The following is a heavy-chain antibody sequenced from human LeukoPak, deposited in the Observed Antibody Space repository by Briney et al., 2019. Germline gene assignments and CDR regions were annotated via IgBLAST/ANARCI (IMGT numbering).Heavy chain of an antibody. CDR3: ARDRLAYCSGGSSPTDY. CDR2: IKQDGSEK. D-gene: IGHD2-15*01. V-gene: IGHV3-7*01. J-gene: IGHJ4*02. Sequence: GGSLRLSCAASGFTFSSYWMSWVRQAPGKGLEWVANIKQDGSEKYYVDSVKGRFTISRDNAKNSLYLQMNSLRAEDTAVYYCARDRLAYCSGGSSPTDYWGQGTLVTVSS. CDR1: GFTFSSYW.